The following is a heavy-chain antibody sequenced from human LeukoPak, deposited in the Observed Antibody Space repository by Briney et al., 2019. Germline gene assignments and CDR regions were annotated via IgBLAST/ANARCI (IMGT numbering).Heavy chain of an antibody. Sequence: SXXXSCAASXXXXXSXDMHXVXQXTGXGXXWXXXXGTAGDTYCPGSVKGRFTISRENAKNSLYLQMNSLRAEDTAVYYCARTREGSSSGWSDAFDIWGQGTMVTVSS. CDR1: XXXXXSXD. D-gene: IGHD6-19*01. V-gene: IGHV3-13*01. CDR3: ARTREGSSSGWSDAFDI. CDR2: XGTAGDT. J-gene: IGHJ3*02.